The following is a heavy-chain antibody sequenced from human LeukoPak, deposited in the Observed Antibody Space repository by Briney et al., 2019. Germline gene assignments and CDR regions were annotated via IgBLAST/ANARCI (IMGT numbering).Heavy chain of an antibody. CDR1: GFTVSSNY. CDR2: IYSGGST. J-gene: IGHJ4*02. V-gene: IGHV3-66*02. Sequence: GGSLRLSCAASGFTVSSNYMSWVRQAPGKGLEWVSVIYSGGSTYYADSVKGRFTISRDNSKNTLYLQMNSLRAEDTAVYYRARETSRGYYFDYWGQGTLVTVSS. D-gene: IGHD2-15*01. CDR3: ARETSRGYYFDY.